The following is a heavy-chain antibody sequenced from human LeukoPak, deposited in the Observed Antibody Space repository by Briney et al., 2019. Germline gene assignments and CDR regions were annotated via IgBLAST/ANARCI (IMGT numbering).Heavy chain of an antibody. CDR3: AKDGPSRQPVVPAAVDY. D-gene: IGHD2-2*01. Sequence: GGSLRLSCAASGFAFSSYGMLWVRQAPAKGLEWVAVISYDGSNKYYADSVKGRFTISRDNSKNTLYLQMNSLRAGDTAVYYCAKDGPSRQPVVPAAVDYWGQGTLVTVSS. CDR2: ISYDGSNK. J-gene: IGHJ4*02. CDR1: GFAFSSYG. V-gene: IGHV3-30*18.